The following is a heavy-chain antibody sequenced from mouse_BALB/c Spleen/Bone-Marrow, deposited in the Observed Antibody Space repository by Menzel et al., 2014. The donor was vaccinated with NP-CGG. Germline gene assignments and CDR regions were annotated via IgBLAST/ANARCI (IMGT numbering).Heavy chain of an antibody. D-gene: IGHD2-4*01. CDR3: ARDLYYDYDVGAMDY. CDR2: IWPGGST. Sequence: VQGVESGPGLEESSQSLSISCTVSGFSLISYGVHWIRQRPGKGLEWLGVIWPGGSTNYNSALMSRLSISKDNSKSQVFLKMNSLQSDDTAMYYCARDLYYDYDVGAMDYWGQGTSVTVSS. J-gene: IGHJ4*01. CDR1: GFSLISYG. V-gene: IGHV2-9*02.